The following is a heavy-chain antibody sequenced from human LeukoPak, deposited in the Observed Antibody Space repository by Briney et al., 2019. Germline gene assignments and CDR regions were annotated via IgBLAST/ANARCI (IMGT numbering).Heavy chain of an antibody. V-gene: IGHV1-2*02. D-gene: IGHD2-15*01. Sequence: GASVKVSCKASGYTFTGYYMHWVRQAPGQGPEWMGWINPNSGGTNYAQKFQGRVTMTRDSSISTAYMELSRLRSDDTAVYYCARALGYCSGGSCYSSWFDPWGQGTLVTVSS. J-gene: IGHJ5*02. CDR1: GYTFTGYY. CDR3: ARALGYCSGGSCYSSWFDP. CDR2: INPNSGGT.